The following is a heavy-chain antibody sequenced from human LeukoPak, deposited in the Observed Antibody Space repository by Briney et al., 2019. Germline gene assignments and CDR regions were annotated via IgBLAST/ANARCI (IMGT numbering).Heavy chain of an antibody. CDR3: ARSAADGDYEDN. J-gene: IGHJ4*02. D-gene: IGHD4-17*01. V-gene: IGHV1-2*02. CDR1: GYTFTGYY. CDR2: INPNSGGT. Sequence: ASVKVSCKASGYTFTGYYMHWVRQAPGRGLEWMGWINPNSGGTNYAQKFQGRVTMTRDTSISTAYMELSRLRSDDTAVYYCARSAADGDYEDNWGQGTLVTVSS.